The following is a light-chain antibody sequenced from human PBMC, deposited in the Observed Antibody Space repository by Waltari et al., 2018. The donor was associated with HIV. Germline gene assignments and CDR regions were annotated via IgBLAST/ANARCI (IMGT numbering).Light chain of an antibody. CDR3: QQYDNLLFT. CDR2: EAS. CDR1: QDISNY. V-gene: IGKV1-33*01. J-gene: IGKJ5*01. Sequence: IEMTQSPFFLSASVGDRVTNPCQASQDISNYLNWYQQKPGKAPTLVIYEASNLETGVPSRFSGSGAGTDFTFTISSLQPEDIATDYCQQYDNLLFTFGQGTRLEIK.